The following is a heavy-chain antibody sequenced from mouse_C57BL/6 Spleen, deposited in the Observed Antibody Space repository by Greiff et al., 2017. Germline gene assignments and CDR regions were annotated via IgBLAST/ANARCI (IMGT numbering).Heavy chain of an antibody. J-gene: IGHJ3*01. CDR1: GYTFTDYN. CDR3: AREGNTYYDYDAAWFAY. Sequence: EVKLMESGPELVKPGASVKIPCKASGYTFTDYNMDWVKQSHGKSLEWIGDINPNNGGTIYNQKFKGKATLTVDKSSSTAYMELRSLTSEDTAVYYCAREGNTYYDYDAAWFAYWGQGTLVTVSA. CDR2: INPNNGGT. D-gene: IGHD2-4*01. V-gene: IGHV1-18*01.